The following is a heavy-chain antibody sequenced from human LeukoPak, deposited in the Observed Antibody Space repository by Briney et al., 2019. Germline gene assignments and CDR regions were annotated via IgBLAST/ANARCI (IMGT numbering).Heavy chain of an antibody. CDR2: IIPIFGTA. Sequence: GASVKVSCKASGGTFSSYAISWVRQAPGQGLEWMGGIIPIFGTANYAQKLQGRVTMTTDTSTSTAYMELRSLRSDDTAVYYCARDRRGYYDFWSGYKPVFDYWGQGTLVIVSS. CDR3: ARDRRGYYDFWSGYKPVFDY. CDR1: GGTFSSYA. J-gene: IGHJ4*02. V-gene: IGHV1-69*05. D-gene: IGHD3-3*01.